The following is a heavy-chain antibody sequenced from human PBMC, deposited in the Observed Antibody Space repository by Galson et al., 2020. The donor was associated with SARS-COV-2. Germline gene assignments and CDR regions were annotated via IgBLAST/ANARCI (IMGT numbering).Heavy chain of an antibody. V-gene: IGHV3-23*01. D-gene: IGHD2-21*02. CDR1: GFTFNNYV. Sequence: GGSLRLSCAASGFTFNNYVMSWVRQPPGKGLEWVSAIRGSGGNTYHADSVKGRFSVSRDNSRNTLYLQMTSLRAEDTAVYYCARDSQGCSGGDCYGYYYGMDVWGQGTTVIVSS. J-gene: IGHJ6*02. CDR3: ARDSQGCSGGDCYGYYYGMDV. CDR2: IRGSGGNT.